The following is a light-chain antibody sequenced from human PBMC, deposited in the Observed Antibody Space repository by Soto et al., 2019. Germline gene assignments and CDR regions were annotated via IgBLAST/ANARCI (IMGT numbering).Light chain of an antibody. V-gene: IGKV1-33*01. Sequence: DIQMTQSPSSLSASVGDRVTITCQASQDISNYLNWYQQKPGKAPNLLIYDALNLETGAPSRFSGGRSGTDFTFTISSLQPEDIATYYCLQYRNFPLTFGGGTKVEIK. J-gene: IGKJ4*01. CDR1: QDISNY. CDR3: LQYRNFPLT. CDR2: DAL.